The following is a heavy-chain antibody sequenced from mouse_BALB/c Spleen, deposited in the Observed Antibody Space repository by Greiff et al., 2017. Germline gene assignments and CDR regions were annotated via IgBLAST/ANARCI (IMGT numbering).Heavy chain of an antibody. V-gene: IGHV5-6*01. CDR3: ARQQTGTGYFDY. J-gene: IGHJ2*01. CDR2: ISSGGSYT. Sequence: DVQLVESGGDLVKPGGSLKLSCAASGFTFSSYGMSWVRQTPDKRLEWVATISSGGSYTYYPDSVKGRFTISRDNAKNTLYLQMSSLKSEDTAMYYCARQQTGTGYFDYWGQGTTLTVSS. D-gene: IGHD4-1*01. CDR1: GFTFSSYG.